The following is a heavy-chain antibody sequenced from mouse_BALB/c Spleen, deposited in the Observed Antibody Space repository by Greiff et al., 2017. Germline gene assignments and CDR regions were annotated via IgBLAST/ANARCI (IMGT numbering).Heavy chain of an antibody. J-gene: IGHJ1*01. V-gene: IGHV14-4*02. Sequence: EVQLQQSGAELVRSGASVKLSCTASGFNIKDYYMHWVKQRPEQGLEWIGWIDPENGDTEYAPKFQGKATMTVDKSSSTAFMHLNSLTSEDSAVYYCARRLHWYFDVWGAGTTVTVSS. CDR3: ARRLHWYFDV. CDR1: GFNIKDYY. CDR2: IDPENGDT. D-gene: IGHD6-1*01.